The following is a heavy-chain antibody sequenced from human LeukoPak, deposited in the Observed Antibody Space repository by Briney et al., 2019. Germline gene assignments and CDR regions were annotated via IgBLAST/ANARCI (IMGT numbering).Heavy chain of an antibody. Sequence: SETLSLTCTVSGGSISSYYWSWIRQPPGKGLEWIGYIDYSGSTNYDPSLKSRVTISGDTSKNQFSLKLSSVTAADTAVYYCARDQDYYGSGSYGPDYWGQGILVTVSS. CDR2: IDYSGST. D-gene: IGHD3-10*01. CDR1: GGSISSYY. CDR3: ARDQDYYGSGSYGPDY. J-gene: IGHJ4*02. V-gene: IGHV4-59*12.